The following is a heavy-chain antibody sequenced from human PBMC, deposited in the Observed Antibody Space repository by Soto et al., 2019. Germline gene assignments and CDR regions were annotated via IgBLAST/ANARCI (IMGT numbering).Heavy chain of an antibody. Sequence: QLQLQESGPGLVKPSETLSLMCTVSGGSVSSSGNYWGWIRQPPGKGLEWIGSVQNSGNTYYNPSLKSRVTISVDTSKNQFSLNLSSVTAADTSVYYCARGLSSPSAAGVWGQGTLVTVSS. J-gene: IGHJ4*02. CDR2: VQNSGNT. V-gene: IGHV4-39*01. CDR1: GGSVSSSGNY. D-gene: IGHD6-6*01. CDR3: ARGLSSPSAAGV.